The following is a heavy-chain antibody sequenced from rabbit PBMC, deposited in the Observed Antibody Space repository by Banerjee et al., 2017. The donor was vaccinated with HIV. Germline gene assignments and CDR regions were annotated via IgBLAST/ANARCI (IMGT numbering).Heavy chain of an antibody. CDR3: ARSVGGGGWDL. CDR1: GFSFSSSYW. V-gene: IGHV1S40*01. J-gene: IGHJ6*01. CDR2: INTGSGSA. Sequence: QSLEESGGDLVKPGGTLTLTCTASGFSFSSSYWISWVRQAPGKGLEWIGCINTGSGSAYYASWVISRFTISKPSSTTVTLQMTSLTAADTATYFCARSVGGGGWDLWGQGTLVTVS. D-gene: IGHD1-1*01.